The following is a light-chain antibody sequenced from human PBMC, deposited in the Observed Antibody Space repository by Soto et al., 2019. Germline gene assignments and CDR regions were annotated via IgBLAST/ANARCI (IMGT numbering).Light chain of an antibody. V-gene: IGLV1-47*01. CDR3: AAWDDSVV. CDR2: RNN. Sequence: QAVVTQPPSASGTPGQRVTISCSGSSSNIGSNYVYWYQQLPGTAPKLLIYRNNQRPSGVPDRFSGSKSGTSASLAISGPRSEDEADYYCAAWDDSVVFGGVTKLTVL. J-gene: IGLJ2*01. CDR1: SSNIGSNY.